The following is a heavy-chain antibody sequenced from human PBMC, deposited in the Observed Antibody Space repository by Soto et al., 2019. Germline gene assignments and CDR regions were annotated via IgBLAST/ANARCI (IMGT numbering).Heavy chain of an antibody. V-gene: IGHV4-39*01. Sequence: SETLSLTCTVSGGSISSSSYYWGWIRQPPGKGLEWIGSIYYSGSTYYNPSLKSRVTISVDTSKNQFSLKLSSVTAADTAVYYCARRRIAVAGQPPSPHDAFDIWGQGTMVTVSS. CDR3: ARRRIAVAGQPPSPHDAFDI. D-gene: IGHD6-19*01. CDR2: IYYSGST. CDR1: GGSISSSSYY. J-gene: IGHJ3*02.